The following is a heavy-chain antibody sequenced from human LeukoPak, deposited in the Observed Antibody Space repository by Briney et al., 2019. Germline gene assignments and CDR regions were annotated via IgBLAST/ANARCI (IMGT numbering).Heavy chain of an antibody. V-gene: IGHV1-24*01. CDR1: GYTLTELS. Sequence: GASVKVSCKVSGYTLTELSMHWVRQAPGKGLEWMGGFDPEDGETIYAQKFQGRVTMTEDTSTDTAYMELSSLRSEDTAVYYCARCHYYDSSGYYQITNYYYYMDVWGKGTTVTVSS. CDR2: FDPEDGET. CDR3: ARCHYYDSSGYYQITNYYYYMDV. D-gene: IGHD3-22*01. J-gene: IGHJ6*03.